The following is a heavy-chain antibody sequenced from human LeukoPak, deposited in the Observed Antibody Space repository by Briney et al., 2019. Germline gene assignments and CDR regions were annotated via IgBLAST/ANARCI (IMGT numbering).Heavy chain of an antibody. J-gene: IGHJ4*02. CDR2: ISYDGSNK. V-gene: IGHV3-30-3*01. D-gene: IGHD3-22*01. Sequence: GGSLRLSGAASGFTFSSYAMHWFRQAPGKGLEGVAVISYDGSNKYYADSVKGRFTISRDNSKNTLYLQMNSLRAEDTAVYYCARDRTYYYDSSGSQGWWGQGTLVTVSS. CDR3: ARDRTYYYDSSGSQGW. CDR1: GFTFSSYA.